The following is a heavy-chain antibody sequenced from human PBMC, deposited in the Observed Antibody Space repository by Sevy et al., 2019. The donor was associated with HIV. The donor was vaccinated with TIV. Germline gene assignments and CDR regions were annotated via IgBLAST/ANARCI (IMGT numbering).Heavy chain of an antibody. V-gene: IGHV3-30*04. Sequence: GGSLRLSCAASGFTFSNYAMHWVRQTPGKGLEWLAVISYDVINKYDADSVKGRFTISRDNSKNTLYLQMNSLTTEDTAVYYCARLPPTRAFDIWGQGTLVTVSS. D-gene: IGHD1-1*01. J-gene: IGHJ3*02. CDR2: ISYDVINK. CDR1: GFTFSNYA. CDR3: ARLPPTRAFDI.